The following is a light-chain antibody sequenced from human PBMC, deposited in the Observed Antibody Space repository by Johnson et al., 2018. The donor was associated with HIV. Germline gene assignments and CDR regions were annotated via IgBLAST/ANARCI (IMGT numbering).Light chain of an antibody. Sequence: QSVLTQPPSVSAAPGQKVTISCSGSSSNIGNNYVSWYQQLPGTAPKLLIYENNKRPSGIPDRFAGSKSGTSATLGITGLQTGDQADYYCGTWDSSLSGAVFGTGTKFTVL. V-gene: IGLV1-51*02. CDR2: ENN. CDR3: GTWDSSLSGAV. J-gene: IGLJ1*01. CDR1: SSNIGNNY.